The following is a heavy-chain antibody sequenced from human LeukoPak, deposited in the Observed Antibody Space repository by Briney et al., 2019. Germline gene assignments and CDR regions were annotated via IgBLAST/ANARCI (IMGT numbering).Heavy chain of an antibody. CDR2: INHSGST. CDR1: GGSFSGYY. CDR3: ARRWLVHRGLDY. V-gene: IGHV4-34*01. D-gene: IGHD6-19*01. Sequence: SETLSLTCAVYGGSFSGYYWSWIRQPPGKGLEWIGEINHSGSTNYNPSLKSRVTISVDTSKNRFSLKLSSVTAADTAVYYCARRWLVHRGLDYWGQGTLVTVSS. J-gene: IGHJ4*02.